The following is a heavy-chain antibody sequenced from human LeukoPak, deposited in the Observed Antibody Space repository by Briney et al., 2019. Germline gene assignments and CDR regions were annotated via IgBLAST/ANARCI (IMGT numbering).Heavy chain of an antibody. V-gene: IGHV3-9*01. CDR3: AKGGRYSSSSLFDY. CDR1: GFTFDDYS. Sequence: GGSLRLSCAAYGFTFDDYSMHWVRQAPGKGLEWVSGISRNSGSIGYADSVKGRFTISRDNAKNSLSLQMNSLRAEDTALYYCAKGGRYSSSSLFDYRGQGTLVTVSS. J-gene: IGHJ4*02. D-gene: IGHD6-6*01. CDR2: ISRNSGSI.